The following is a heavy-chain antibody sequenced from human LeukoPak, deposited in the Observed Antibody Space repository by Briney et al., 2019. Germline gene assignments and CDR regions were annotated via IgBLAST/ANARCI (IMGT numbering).Heavy chain of an antibody. CDR3: ARGRPGGSYLDFDY. V-gene: IGHV3-11*01. D-gene: IGHD1-26*01. CDR1: GFTFSDYY. J-gene: IGHJ4*02. Sequence: GGSLRLSCAASGFTFSDYYMSWIRQAPGKGLEWVSYISSSGSIIYYADSVKGRFTNSRDNAKNSMYLQMNSLRAEDTAVYYCARGRPGGSYLDFDYWGQGTLVTVSS. CDR2: ISSSGSII.